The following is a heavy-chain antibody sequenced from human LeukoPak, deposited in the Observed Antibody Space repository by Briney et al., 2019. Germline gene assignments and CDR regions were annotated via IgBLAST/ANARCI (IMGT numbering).Heavy chain of an antibody. J-gene: IGHJ4*02. V-gene: IGHV1-3*01. D-gene: IGHD2-2*01. CDR3: ARARYCSSTSCSYFDY. CDR1: GYTFTSYA. CDR2: INAGNGNT. Sequence: ASVKVSCKASGYTFTSYAMHWVRQAPGQRLEWMGWINAGNGNTKYSQKFQGRVTITRDTSASTAYMELSSLRSEDTAVYYCARARYCSSTSCSYFDYWGQGTLVTVSS.